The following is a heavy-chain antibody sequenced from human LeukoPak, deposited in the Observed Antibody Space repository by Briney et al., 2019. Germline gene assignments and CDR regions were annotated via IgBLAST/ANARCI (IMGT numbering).Heavy chain of an antibody. J-gene: IGHJ4*02. CDR3: TTAQMTWEGGLH. D-gene: IGHD1-26*01. V-gene: IGHV3-15*01. CDR2: IKSKTDGGTT. CDR1: YTLTIAR. Sequence: RGSLRLSPAKPVYTLTIARMSTVRQAPGKGLEWVGRIKSKTDGGTTDYAAPVKGRFTISRDDSKNTMYLQMNSLKTEDTAMDVYTTAQMTWEGGLHWGQGTLVTVSS.